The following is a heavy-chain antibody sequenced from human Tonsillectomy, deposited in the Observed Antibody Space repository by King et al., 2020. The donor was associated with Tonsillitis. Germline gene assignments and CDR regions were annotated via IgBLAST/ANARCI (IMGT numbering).Heavy chain of an antibody. J-gene: IGHJ4*02. Sequence: VQLVESGGDLVQPGGSLRLSCAASGFTFSRYVMSWVRQAPGRGLEWVSTVSGNGTKTYYGDSVKGRFTISRDNSKNTLYLQMNSLRAEDTAVYYCVKVNYDILTHFDYWGQGTLVTVSS. D-gene: IGHD3-9*01. CDR1: GFTFSRYV. V-gene: IGHV3-23*04. CDR2: VSGNGTKT. CDR3: VKVNYDILTHFDY.